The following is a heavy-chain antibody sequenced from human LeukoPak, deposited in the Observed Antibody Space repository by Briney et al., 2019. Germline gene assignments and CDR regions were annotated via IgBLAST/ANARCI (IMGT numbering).Heavy chain of an antibody. V-gene: IGHV4-59*12. D-gene: IGHD6-13*01. CDR1: GGSISSYY. CDR3: ARGFLAAAGTPDYYYGMDV. CDR2: IYYSGST. J-gene: IGHJ6*02. Sequence: SETLSLTCTVSGGSISSYYWSWIRQPPGKGLERIGYIYYSGSTNYNPSLKSRVTISVDTSKNQFSLKLSSVTAADTAVYYCARGFLAAAGTPDYYYGMDVWGQGTTVTVSS.